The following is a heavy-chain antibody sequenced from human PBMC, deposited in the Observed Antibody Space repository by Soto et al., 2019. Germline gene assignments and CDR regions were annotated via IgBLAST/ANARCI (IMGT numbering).Heavy chain of an antibody. CDR2: IKQDGSEK. V-gene: IGHV3-7*01. CDR3: AREIGSRAYYYYMDV. CDR1: GFTFSSYW. Sequence: GGSLRLSCAASGFTFSSYWMSWVRQAPGKGLEWVANIKQDGSEKYYVDSVKGRFTISRDNAKNSLYLQMNSLRAEDTAVYYCAREIGSRAYYYYMDVWGKGTTVTVSS. D-gene: IGHD6-13*01. J-gene: IGHJ6*03.